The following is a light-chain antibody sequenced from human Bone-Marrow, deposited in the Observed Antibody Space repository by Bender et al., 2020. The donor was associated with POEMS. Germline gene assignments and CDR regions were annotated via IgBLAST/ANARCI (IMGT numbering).Light chain of an antibody. CDR3: SSYTRTSTQI. CDR2: DVN. V-gene: IGLV2-14*02. Sequence: QSALTQPASVSGSPGQSITISCSGSSSYVGNYLVSWYQHHPGKAPKLLIYDVNNGPSGVSPRFSGSKSGNAASLTISGLQPEDEATYYCSSYTRTSTQIFGGGTQVTVL. CDR1: SSYVGNYL. J-gene: IGLJ2*01.